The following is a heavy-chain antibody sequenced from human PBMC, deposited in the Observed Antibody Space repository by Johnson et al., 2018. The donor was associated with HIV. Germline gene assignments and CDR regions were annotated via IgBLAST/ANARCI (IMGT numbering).Heavy chain of an antibody. Sequence: QVQLVESGGGVVRPGGSLRLSCAASGFTFSGYAMHWVRQAPGKGLEWVTVISHDGSNKYYADSVKGRFTISRDNSKNTLYLQMNSLRAEDTAVYYCAKPYGSGSYDAFDIWGQGTMVTVSS. CDR2: ISHDGSNK. CDR1: GFTFSGYA. CDR3: AKPYGSGSYDAFDI. V-gene: IGHV3-30*04. D-gene: IGHD3-10*01. J-gene: IGHJ3*02.